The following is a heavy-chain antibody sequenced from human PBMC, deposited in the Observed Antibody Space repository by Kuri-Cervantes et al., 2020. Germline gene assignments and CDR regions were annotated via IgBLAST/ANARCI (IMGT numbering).Heavy chain of an antibody. Sequence: SLKISCAASGFTFDYYGMFWVRQAPGKSLEWGSGVSRSSGSIGYSDSVKGRFTISRDNAKNSLYLQMNSPRAEDTAVYYCARRKSLHFSTISIDLNYHYYYMDVWGKGTTVTVSS. CDR3: ARRKSLHFSTISIDLNYHYYYMDV. J-gene: IGHJ6*03. CDR1: GFTFDYYG. D-gene: IGHD3-16*02. V-gene: IGHV3-9*01. CDR2: VSRSSGSI.